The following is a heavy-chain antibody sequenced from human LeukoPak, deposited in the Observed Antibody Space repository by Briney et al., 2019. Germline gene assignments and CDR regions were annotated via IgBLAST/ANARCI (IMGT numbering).Heavy chain of an antibody. D-gene: IGHD3-22*01. Sequence: SETLSLTCAVYGGSFSGYYWSWIRQPPGKGLEWIGEINHSGSTNYNPSLKSRVTISVDTSRNQFSLKLSSVTAADTAVYYCARGCDDSSGYYQYYFDYWGQGTLVTVSS. CDR2: INHSGST. J-gene: IGHJ4*02. V-gene: IGHV4-34*01. CDR3: ARGCDDSSGYYQYYFDY. CDR1: GGSFSGYY.